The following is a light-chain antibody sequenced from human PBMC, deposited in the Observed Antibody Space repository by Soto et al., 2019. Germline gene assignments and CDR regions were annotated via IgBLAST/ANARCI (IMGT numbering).Light chain of an antibody. V-gene: IGKV3-15*01. CDR1: QSVSGH. CDR2: GAS. CDR3: QHYTNWPPWT. Sequence: EMVMTQSPATLSVSPGERVTLSCRASQSVSGHLAWYQQKRGQAPRLLIYGASTRATGIPARFSGSGSGTELTITINGLQSEDFAVDYCQHYTNWPPWTFGQGTTVEI. J-gene: IGKJ1*01.